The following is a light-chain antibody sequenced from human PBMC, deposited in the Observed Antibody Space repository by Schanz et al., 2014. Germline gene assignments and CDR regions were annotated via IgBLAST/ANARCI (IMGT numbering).Light chain of an antibody. CDR2: AAS. J-gene: IGKJ4*01. CDR1: QAIGSY. V-gene: IGKV1-9*01. Sequence: DIQMTQSPSSLSAFVGDRVTITCRASQAIGSYLAWYQQKPGKAPNLLIYAASTLQSGVPSRFSGSGSGTDFTLTISSLQPEDFATYYCQHLNTYPLIFGGGTKVEIK. CDR3: QHLNTYPLI.